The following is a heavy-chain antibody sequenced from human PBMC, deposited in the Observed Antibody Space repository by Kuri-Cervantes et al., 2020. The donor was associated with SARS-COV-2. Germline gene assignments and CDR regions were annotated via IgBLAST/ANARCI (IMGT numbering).Heavy chain of an antibody. CDR2: INEDGSEK. CDR3: ARRGYFDL. V-gene: IGHV3-7*01. CDR1: GFTFSSYG. J-gene: IGHJ2*01. Sequence: LSLTCAASGFTFSSYGMHWVRQAPGKGLEWVANINEDGSEKKYVDSVKGRFTISRDNAKNSLYLQMNSLRGEDTAVYYCARRGYFDLWGRGTLVTVSS.